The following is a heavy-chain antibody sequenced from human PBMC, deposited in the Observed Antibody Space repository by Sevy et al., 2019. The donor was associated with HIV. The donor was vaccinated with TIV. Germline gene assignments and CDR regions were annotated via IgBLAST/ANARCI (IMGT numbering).Heavy chain of an antibody. CDR3: AREGCTKPHDY. J-gene: IGHJ4*02. CDR1: GFTFSKYS. D-gene: IGHD2-8*01. V-gene: IGHV3-23*01. Sequence: GGSLRLSCAASGFTFSKYSMSWVRQPPGKGLGWVSTLSFGCGEINYADSVKGRFTISRDNSKRSVYQQMNNLRPEDTAVYYCAREGCTKPHDYWGQGTLVTVSS. CDR2: LSFGCGEI.